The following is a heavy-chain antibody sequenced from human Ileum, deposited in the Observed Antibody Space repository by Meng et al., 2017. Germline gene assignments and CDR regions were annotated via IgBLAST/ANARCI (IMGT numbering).Heavy chain of an antibody. J-gene: IGHJ4*02. V-gene: IGHV4-34*01. CDR2: INDNGRT. D-gene: IGHD6-19*01. Sequence: PQGGTGLLTPSETLSLTCAFDGGVSRCYDWSWSRQPHGKGLEWIGEINDNGRTNYNPSLKSRVTISVDTSKNQFSLKLSSVTAADTAVYYCARTRRGSSGWYMGYWGQGTLVTVSS. CDR1: GGVSRCYD. CDR3: ARTRRGSSGWYMGY.